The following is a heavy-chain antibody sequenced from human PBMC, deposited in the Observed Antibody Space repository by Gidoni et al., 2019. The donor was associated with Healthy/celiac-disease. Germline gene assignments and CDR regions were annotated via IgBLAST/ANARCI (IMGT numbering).Heavy chain of an antibody. J-gene: IGHJ5*02. D-gene: IGHD2-15*01. CDR1: GFTCSSYG. V-gene: IGHV3-33*01. Sequence: QLQLVESGGGVVQPGRSLSLYCAASGFTCSSYGMHWVRQATGKGLEWVAVIWYDGSNKYYADSVKGRFTISRDNSKNTLYLQMNSLRAEDTAVYYCARGHIRGILARDWFDPWGQGTLVTVSS. CDR3: ARGHIRGILARDWFDP. CDR2: IWYDGSNK.